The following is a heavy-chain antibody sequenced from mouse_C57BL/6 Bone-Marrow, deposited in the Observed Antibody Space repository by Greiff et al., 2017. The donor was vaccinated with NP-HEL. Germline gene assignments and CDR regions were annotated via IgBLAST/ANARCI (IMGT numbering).Heavy chain of an antibody. CDR2: IQPGGGYT. J-gene: IGHJ2*01. Sequence: VQLQQPGAELVRPGTSVKMSCKASGYTFTNYWIGWAKQRPGHGLAWIGVIQPGGGYTNYTEKFKGKATLTVAKSSSPAYIQLSSLTSEDSAFYYCARCPVYYGYGFDYWGQGTTLTVSS. CDR3: ARCPVYYGYGFDY. V-gene: IGHV1-63*01. D-gene: IGHD2-2*01. CDR1: GYTFTNYW.